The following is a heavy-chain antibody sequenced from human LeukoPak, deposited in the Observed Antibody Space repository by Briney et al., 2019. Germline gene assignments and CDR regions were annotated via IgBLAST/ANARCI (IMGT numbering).Heavy chain of an antibody. D-gene: IGHD6-13*01. CDR3: ARASLVAAAGAVFDY. Sequence: GGSLRLSCAASGFTFSSYAMHWVRQAPGKGLEWVALISYDGSNKYYADSVKGRFTTSRDNSKSTLYLQVNSLRAEDTAVYYCARASLVAAAGAVFDYWGQGTLVTVSS. V-gene: IGHV3-30*04. CDR1: GFTFSSYA. J-gene: IGHJ4*02. CDR2: ISYDGSNK.